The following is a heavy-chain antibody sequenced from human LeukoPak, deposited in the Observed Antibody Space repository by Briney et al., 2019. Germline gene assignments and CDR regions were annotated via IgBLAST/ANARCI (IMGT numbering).Heavy chain of an antibody. Sequence: PAGGSLRLSCAASGFTFSSYEMNWVRQAPGKGLEWVSYISSSGSTIYYADSVKGRFTISRDNAKNSLYLQMNSLRAEDTAVYYCARAGEPSSSWTFYYYYYMDVWGKGTTVTISS. CDR2: ISSSGSTI. V-gene: IGHV3-48*03. CDR3: ARAGEPSSSWTFYYYYYMDV. CDR1: GFTFSSYE. J-gene: IGHJ6*03. D-gene: IGHD6-13*01.